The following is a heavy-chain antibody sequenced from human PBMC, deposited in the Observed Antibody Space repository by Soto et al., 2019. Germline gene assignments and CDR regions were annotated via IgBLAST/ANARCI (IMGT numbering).Heavy chain of an antibody. V-gene: IGHV4-31*06. CDR1: GGSISSGNYY. D-gene: IGHD3-10*01. CDR3: QVIKWHSDFDF. CDR2: TYYRGST. J-gene: IGHJ3*01. Sequence: QVQLQESGPGLVKASQTLSLTCTVSGGSISSGNYYWSWIRQYPGKGLEWIGYTYYRGSTFYNPSLKSRITISGDTSKNQFSLKLSSVTAADTAVYDCQVIKWHSDFDFGGQWTMVIVSS.